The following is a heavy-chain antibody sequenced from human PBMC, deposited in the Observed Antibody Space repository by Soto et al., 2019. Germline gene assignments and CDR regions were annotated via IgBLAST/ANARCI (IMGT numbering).Heavy chain of an antibody. D-gene: IGHD2-8*01. CDR1: GITLSNAW. Sequence: EVQLVESGGGLVKPGGSLRLSCAASGITLSNAWMTWVRQAPGKGLERVGRIKSKADGSTTEYGSPVKDRFIITRDDSENTLDLQMHSLKPEDTAVYYCATPRPGTNGYGYWGQGTLVTVSS. CDR3: ATPRPGTNGYGY. CDR2: IKSKADGSTT. V-gene: IGHV3-15*01. J-gene: IGHJ4*02.